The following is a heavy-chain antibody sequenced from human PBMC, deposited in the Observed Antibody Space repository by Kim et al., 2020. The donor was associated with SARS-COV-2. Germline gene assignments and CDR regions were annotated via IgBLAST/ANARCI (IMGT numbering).Heavy chain of an antibody. CDR1: GGTFSSYA. J-gene: IGHJ4*02. D-gene: IGHD3-10*01. CDR3: ARLPGPTYYYGSGSY. V-gene: IGHV1-69*13. Sequence: SVKVSCKASGGTFSSYAISWVRQAPGQGLEWMGGIIPIFGTANYAQKFQGRVTITADESTSTAYMELSSLRSEDTAVYYCARLPGPTYYYGSGSYWGQGTLVTVSS. CDR2: IIPIFGTA.